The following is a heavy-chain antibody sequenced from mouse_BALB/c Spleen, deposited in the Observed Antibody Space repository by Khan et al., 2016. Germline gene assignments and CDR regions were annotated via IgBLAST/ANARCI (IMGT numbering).Heavy chain of an antibody. D-gene: IGHD1-2*01. CDR3: ARSYDGYFAMDY. J-gene: IGHJ4*01. V-gene: IGHV1-77*01. Sequence: VQLQESGTELPRPGASVKLSCKASGYTFTDYYLHWVMQRTGQGLEWIGEIFPGSGSTYYNEKFKGKASLTADTSSSTAYMQLSSLTSEDSAVYFCARSYDGYFAMDYWGHGASVTVSS. CDR1: GYTFTDYY. CDR2: IFPGSGST.